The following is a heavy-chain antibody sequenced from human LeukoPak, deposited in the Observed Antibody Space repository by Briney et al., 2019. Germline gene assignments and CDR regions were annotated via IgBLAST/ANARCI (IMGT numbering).Heavy chain of an antibody. CDR2: IYDSGDS. J-gene: IGHJ4*02. V-gene: IGHV4-30-2*01. CDR1: GGSINTGDYY. CDR3: ARDYSSSSGVDY. Sequence: SEALSLTCSVSGGSINTGDYYWSWIRQPPGKGLEWIGYIYDSGDSYYNPSLKSRVTISLDRSKNQFSLKLTSVTAADTAVYYCARDYSSSSGVDYWGQGTLVTVSS. D-gene: IGHD6-6*01.